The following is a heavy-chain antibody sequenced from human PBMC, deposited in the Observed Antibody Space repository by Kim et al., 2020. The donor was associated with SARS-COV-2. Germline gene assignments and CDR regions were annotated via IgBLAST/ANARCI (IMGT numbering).Heavy chain of an antibody. D-gene: IGHD3-10*01. CDR3: AKHGCPHMVRGCYFDY. CDR2: ISGSGDSS. V-gene: IGHV3-23*01. CDR1: GFTFSSYA. J-gene: IGHJ4*02. Sequence: GGSLRLSCAASGFTFSSYAMSWVRQAPAKGLEWVSGISGSGDSSYYVDSVKGRFSISRDNSKNTLYLQMNSLRAEDTAVYFCAKHGCPHMVRGCYFDYWGQGVLVTVSS.